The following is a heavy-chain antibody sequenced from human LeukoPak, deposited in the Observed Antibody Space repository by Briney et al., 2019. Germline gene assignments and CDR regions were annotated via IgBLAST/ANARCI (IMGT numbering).Heavy chain of an antibody. J-gene: IGHJ4*02. CDR2: IYYSGST. Sequence: SETPSLTCTVSGGSVSSGSYYWSWIRQPPGKGLEWIGYIYYSGSTNYNPSLKSRVTISVDTSKNQFSLKLSSVTAADTAVYYCAREGPMGDIDYWGQGTLVTVSS. D-gene: IGHD3-16*01. CDR3: AREGPMGDIDY. CDR1: GGSVSSGSYY. V-gene: IGHV4-61*01.